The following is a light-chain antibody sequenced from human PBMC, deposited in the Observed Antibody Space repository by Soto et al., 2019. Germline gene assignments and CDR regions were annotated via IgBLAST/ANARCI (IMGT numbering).Light chain of an antibody. J-gene: IGKJ4*01. CDR1: QRVSSY. V-gene: IGKV3-11*01. Sequence: EIVLTQSPATLSLSPGERATLSCRASQRVSSYLAWYQQKPGQAPRLLIYDASNRATGIPVRFSCSASGTDFTLTISSLEPEDFAVYYCQKRSNWPLTFGGGTKVEIK. CDR2: DAS. CDR3: QKRSNWPLT.